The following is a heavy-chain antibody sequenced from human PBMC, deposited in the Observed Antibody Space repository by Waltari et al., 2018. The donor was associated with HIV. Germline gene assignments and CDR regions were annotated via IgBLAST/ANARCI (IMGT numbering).Heavy chain of an antibody. Sequence: EVQLVESGGGLVKHGESLRLSCAASGLNISSTSMNWVRQAPGKGLEWVSSISSSSSYIYYADSVKGRFTISRDNAKNSLYLQMNSLRAEDTAVYYCARDPRRDPTLYYFDYWGQGTLVTVSS. J-gene: IGHJ4*02. CDR1: GLNISSTS. V-gene: IGHV3-21*01. CDR2: ISSSSSYI. D-gene: IGHD1-26*01. CDR3: ARDPRRDPTLYYFDY.